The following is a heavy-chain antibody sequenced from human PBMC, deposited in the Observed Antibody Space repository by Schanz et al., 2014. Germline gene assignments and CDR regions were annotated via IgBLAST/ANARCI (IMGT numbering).Heavy chain of an antibody. CDR3: AKLDGYAYGSMGQEYFDY. CDR2: IHYDGTYK. J-gene: IGHJ4*02. D-gene: IGHD5-18*01. V-gene: IGHV3-30*02. Sequence: VQLLESGGGLVQPGGSLRLSCAASGFTFSSYAMSWVRQAPGKGLEWVAFIHYDGTYKYYADSVKGRFTISRDNSENTLYLQMISLRAEDTAVYYCAKLDGYAYGSMGQEYFDYWGQGTLVAVSS. CDR1: GFTFSSYA.